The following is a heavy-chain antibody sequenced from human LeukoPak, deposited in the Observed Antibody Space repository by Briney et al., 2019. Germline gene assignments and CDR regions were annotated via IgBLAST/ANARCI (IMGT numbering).Heavy chain of an antibody. CDR1: GFTFSSYS. J-gene: IGHJ4*02. Sequence: GGSLRLSCAASGFTFSSYSMNWVRQAPGKGLEWVSYISSSGSTVYYADSVKGRFTISRDNAKNSLSLQMNSLRDEDTAVYYCARSGPPRYLDWLLSFDQWGQGTLVTVSS. CDR3: ARSGPPRYLDWLLSFDQ. D-gene: IGHD3-9*01. V-gene: IGHV3-48*02. CDR2: ISSSGSTV.